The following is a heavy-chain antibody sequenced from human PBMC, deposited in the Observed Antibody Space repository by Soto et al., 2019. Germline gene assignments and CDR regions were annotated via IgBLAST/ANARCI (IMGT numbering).Heavy chain of an antibody. CDR1: GFTFSSYW. Sequence: LRLSCAASGFTFSSYWMHWVRQAPGKGLVWVSRINSDGSSTSYADSVKGRFTISRDNAKNTLYLQMNSLRAEDTAVYYCARVGATSYYYYGMDVWGQGTTVTVSS. CDR3: ARVGATSYYYYGMDV. CDR2: INSDGSST. J-gene: IGHJ6*02. D-gene: IGHD1-26*01. V-gene: IGHV3-74*01.